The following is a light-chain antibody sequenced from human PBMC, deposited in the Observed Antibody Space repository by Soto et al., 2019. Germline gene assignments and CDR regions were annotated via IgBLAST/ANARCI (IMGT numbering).Light chain of an antibody. Sequence: EIVLTQSPATLSLSPGERATLSCRASQSVRSYLAWYQQKPGQAPRLLIYDASNRATDIPARFSGSGSGTDFTLTISSLDPEDFAVYYCQQYGSSGTFGQGTKV. V-gene: IGKV3-11*01. CDR2: DAS. J-gene: IGKJ1*01. CDR1: QSVRSY. CDR3: QQYGSSGT.